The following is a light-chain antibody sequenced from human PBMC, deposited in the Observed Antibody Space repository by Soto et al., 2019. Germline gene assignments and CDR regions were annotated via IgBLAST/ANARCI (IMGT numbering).Light chain of an antibody. Sequence: NFMLTQPHSVSESPGKTVTISCTRSSGSIASNYVQWYQQRPGSSPTTVIYEGNHRPSGVPDRFSGSIDSSSNSASLTISGLKTEDEADYYCQSYGSSNFWVFGGGTKLTVL. J-gene: IGLJ3*02. CDR3: QSYGSSNFWV. CDR2: EGN. V-gene: IGLV6-57*01. CDR1: SGSIASNY.